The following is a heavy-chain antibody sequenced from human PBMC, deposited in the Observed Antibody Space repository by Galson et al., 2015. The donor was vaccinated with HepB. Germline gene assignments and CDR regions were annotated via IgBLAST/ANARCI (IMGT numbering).Heavy chain of an antibody. D-gene: IGHD3-22*01. CDR1: GGTFSSYA. CDR3: AREIPDSSGYYYDY. J-gene: IGHJ4*02. CDR2: VIPIFGTA. Sequence: SVKVSCKASGGTFSSYAISWVRQAPGQGLEWMGGVIPIFGTANYAQKFQGRVTITADESTGTAYMELSSLRSEDTAVYYCAREIPDSSGYYYDYWGQGTLVTVSS. V-gene: IGHV1-69*13.